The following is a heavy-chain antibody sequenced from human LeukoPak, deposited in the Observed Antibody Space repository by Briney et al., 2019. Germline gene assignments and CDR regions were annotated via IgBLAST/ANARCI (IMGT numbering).Heavy chain of an antibody. CDR2: IKQDGSDK. Sequence: GGSLRLSCAASGFTFGTYWMTWVRQAPGKGLEWVANIKQDGSDKHYVDSVKGRFTISRDNAKNSLYLQMNSLRAEDTAVYYCARRAGAYSHPYDYWGQGTLVTVSS. CDR3: ARRAGAYSHPYDY. V-gene: IGHV3-7*03. J-gene: IGHJ4*02. CDR1: GFTFGTYW. D-gene: IGHD4/OR15-4a*01.